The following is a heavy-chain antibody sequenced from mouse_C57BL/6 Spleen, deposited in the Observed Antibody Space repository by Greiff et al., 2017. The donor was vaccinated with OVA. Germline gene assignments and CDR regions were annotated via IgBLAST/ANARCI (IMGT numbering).Heavy chain of an antibody. V-gene: IGHV1-9*01. CDR3: ARETRGTAQATGAMYD. J-gene: IGHJ4*01. Sequence: VQGVESGAELMKPGASVKLSCKATGYTFTGYWIGWVKQRPGHGLEWIGEIFPGSGSTNYNEKFKGKATFTADTSSNTAYMQLSSLTTEDSAIYYCARETRGTAQATGAMYDWGQGTSVTVSS. CDR2: IFPGSGST. CDR1: GYTFTGYW. D-gene: IGHD3-2*02.